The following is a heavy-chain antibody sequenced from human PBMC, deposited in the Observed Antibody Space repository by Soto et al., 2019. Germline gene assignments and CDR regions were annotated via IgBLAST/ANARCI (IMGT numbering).Heavy chain of an antibody. D-gene: IGHD2-15*01. CDR3: ARDTSHLRGDSPGWFDP. V-gene: IGHV4-31*03. J-gene: IGHJ5*02. CDR1: GGSIISCGYY. Sequence: SETLSLTCTVSGGSIISCGYYWSLIRQHPGKGLEWIGYIYYSGSTYYNPSLKSRVTISVDTSKNQFSLKLSSVTAADTAVYYCARDTSHLRGDSPGWFDPWGQGTLVAGS. CDR2: IYYSGST.